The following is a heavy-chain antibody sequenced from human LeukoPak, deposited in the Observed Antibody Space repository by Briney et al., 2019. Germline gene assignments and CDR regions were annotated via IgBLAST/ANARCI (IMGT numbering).Heavy chain of an antibody. D-gene: IGHD3-9*01. CDR2: MNPNRGNT. V-gene: IGHV1-8*01. Sequence: ASVKVSCKASGYTFTSYDINWVRQATGQGLEWMGWMNPNRGNTGYAQKFQGRDTLTRNTSISTAYMELSSLRSEDTAVYYFATGPGLRYFDWLPYYYYGMDVWGQGTTVTVSS. J-gene: IGHJ6*02. CDR3: ATGPGLRYFDWLPYYYYGMDV. CDR1: GYTFTSYD.